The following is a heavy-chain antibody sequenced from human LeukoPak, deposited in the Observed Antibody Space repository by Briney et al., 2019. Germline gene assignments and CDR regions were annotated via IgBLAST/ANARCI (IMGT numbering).Heavy chain of an antibody. Sequence: PGGSLRLSCAASGFTFDDYGMSWVRQAPGKGLEWVSGINWNGGSTGYADSVKGRFTISRDNAKNSLYLQMNSLRAEDTAVYYCARVGSSYYYYYMDVWGKGTTVTVSS. J-gene: IGHJ6*03. CDR3: ARVGSSYYYYYMDV. V-gene: IGHV3-20*04. D-gene: IGHD6-6*01. CDR1: GFTFDDYG. CDR2: INWNGGST.